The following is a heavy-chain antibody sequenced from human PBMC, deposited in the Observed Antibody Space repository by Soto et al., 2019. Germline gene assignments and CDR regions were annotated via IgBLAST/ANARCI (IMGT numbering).Heavy chain of an antibody. V-gene: IGHV3-30*18. CDR2: ISYDGSNK. Sequence: LRLSCAASGFTFSSYGMHWVRQAPGKGLEWVAVISYDGSNKYYADSVKGRFTISRDNSKNTLYLQMNSLRAEDTAVYYCAKPIQLWPHYYYYGMDVWGQGTTVTVSS. J-gene: IGHJ6*02. D-gene: IGHD5-18*01. CDR1: GFTFSSYG. CDR3: AKPIQLWPHYYYYGMDV.